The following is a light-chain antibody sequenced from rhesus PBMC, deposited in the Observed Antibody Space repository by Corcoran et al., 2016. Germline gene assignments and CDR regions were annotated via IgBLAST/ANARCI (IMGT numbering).Light chain of an antibody. CDR3: CSYARPGNFI. J-gene: IGLJ1*01. CDR2: EVS. Sequence: QAAPTQSPSVSGSPGPSVTISCPGTRSDIGGYNRVYWYQQYPGKVPILVIYEVSKWPSGVSDRLSGSKSGNTASLTISGLKSEDESDYYCCSYARPGNFIFGGGTRLTVL. V-gene: IGLV2-13*03. CDR1: RSDIGGYNR.